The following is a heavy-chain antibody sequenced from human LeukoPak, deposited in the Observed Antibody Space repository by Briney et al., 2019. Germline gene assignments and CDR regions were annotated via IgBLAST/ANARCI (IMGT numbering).Heavy chain of an antibody. Sequence: GGSLRLSCAASGFTFTSYAMSWVRQAPGKGLEWVSTISGGGSYTYYADSVKGRFTISRDNSKNTLYLQMNSLRAEDTAAYYCAKQQPSTKAVAGTGDIWGQGTMVTVSS. J-gene: IGHJ3*02. CDR3: AKQQPSTKAVAGTGDI. V-gene: IGHV3-23*01. CDR1: GFTFTSYA. CDR2: ISGGGSYT. D-gene: IGHD6-19*01.